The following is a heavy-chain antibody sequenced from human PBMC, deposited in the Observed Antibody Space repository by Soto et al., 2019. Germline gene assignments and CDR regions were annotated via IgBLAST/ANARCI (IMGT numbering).Heavy chain of an antibody. CDR2: IYYSGST. Sequence: QVQLQESGPGLVKPSQTLSLTCTVSGGSISSGDYYWSWIRQPPGKGLEWIGYIYYSGSTYYNPSPKSRVTISVDTSKNQFSLKLSSVTAADTAVYYCARGVVTAATTFDYWCQGTLVTVSS. J-gene: IGHJ4*02. D-gene: IGHD2-21*02. CDR3: ARGVVTAATTFDY. V-gene: IGHV4-30-4*01. CDR1: GGSISSGDYY.